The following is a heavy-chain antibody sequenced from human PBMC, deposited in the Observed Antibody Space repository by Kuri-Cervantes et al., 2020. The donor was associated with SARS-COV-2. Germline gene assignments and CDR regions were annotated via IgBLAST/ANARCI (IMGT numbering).Heavy chain of an antibody. Sequence: SCAASGFTFSSYTISWVRQAPGQGLEWMGRIIPILGIANYAQKFQGRVTITADKSTSTAYMELSSLRSEDTAVYYCARASSGYDLDIDYWGQGTLVTVSS. CDR2: IIPILGIA. D-gene: IGHD5-12*01. CDR3: ARASSGYDLDIDY. V-gene: IGHV1-69*02. CDR1: GFTFSSYT. J-gene: IGHJ4*02.